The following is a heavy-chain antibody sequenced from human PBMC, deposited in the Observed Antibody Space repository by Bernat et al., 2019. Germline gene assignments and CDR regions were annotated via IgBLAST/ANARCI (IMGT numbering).Heavy chain of an antibody. J-gene: IGHJ3*02. D-gene: IGHD6-6*01. Sequence: QVQLVESGGGVVQPGRSLRLSCAASGFTFSSYAMHWVRQAPGKGLEWVAVISYDGSNKYYADSVKGRFTISRDNSKNTLYLQMNSLRAEDTAVYYCARDQFSGSSSSRAFDIWGQGTMVTVSS. CDR1: GFTFSSYA. V-gene: IGHV3-30*07. CDR2: ISYDGSNK. CDR3: ARDQFSGSSSSRAFDI.